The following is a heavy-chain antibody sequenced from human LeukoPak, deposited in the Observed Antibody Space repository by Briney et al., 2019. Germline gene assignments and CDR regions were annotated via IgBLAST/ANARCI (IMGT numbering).Heavy chain of an antibody. V-gene: IGHV4-59*01. D-gene: IGHD6-19*01. Sequence: SETLSLTCTVSSGSITGYYWSWIRQPPGKGLEWIGYVYATGTTNYNPSLKTRATISIDTSKNQLPLTLTSVTAADTAVYYCARVGSGGAWFDFWGQGTLVSVSS. CDR3: ARVGSGGAWFDF. CDR1: SGSITGYY. J-gene: IGHJ4*02. CDR2: VYATGTT.